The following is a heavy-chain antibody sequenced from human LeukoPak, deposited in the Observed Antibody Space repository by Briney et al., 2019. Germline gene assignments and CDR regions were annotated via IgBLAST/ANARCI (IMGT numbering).Heavy chain of an antibody. Sequence: GGSLRLSCAASGFTFSSYAMSWVRQAPGKGLEWVSAISGSGGSTYYADSVKGRFTISRDNSKNTLYLQMNSLRAEDTPVYYCAKDSGSYEYYFDYWGQGTLVTVSS. V-gene: IGHV3-23*01. J-gene: IGHJ4*02. CDR2: ISGSGGST. D-gene: IGHD1-26*01. CDR3: AKDSGSYEYYFDY. CDR1: GFTFSSYA.